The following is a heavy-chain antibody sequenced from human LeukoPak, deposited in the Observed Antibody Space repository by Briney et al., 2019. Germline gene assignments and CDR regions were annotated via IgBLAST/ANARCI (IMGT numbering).Heavy chain of an antibody. V-gene: IGHV3-33*01. CDR3: ARDRGDYGDSFDAFDI. CDR1: GFTFDTYA. CDR2: IWYDGSNK. J-gene: IGHJ3*02. Sequence: GGSLRLSCAASGFTFDTYAMHWVRQAPGKGLEWVAVIWYDGSNKYYADSVKGRFTISRDNSKNTLYLQMNSLRAEDTAVYYWARDRGDYGDSFDAFDIWGQGTMVTVSS. D-gene: IGHD4-17*01.